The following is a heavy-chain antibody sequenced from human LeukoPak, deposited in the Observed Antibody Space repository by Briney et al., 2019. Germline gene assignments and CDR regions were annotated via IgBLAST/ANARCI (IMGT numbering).Heavy chain of an antibody. CDR3: ASHAAEMATICWFVH. CDR1: GGSISSSSYY. CDR2: IYYSGST. D-gene: IGHD5-24*01. Sequence: SETLSLTCTVSGGSISSSSYYWGWIRQPPGKGLEWIGSIYYSGSTYYNPSFESRVTISVDTSKNQFSLKLSSVTAADTAVYYCASHAAEMATICWFVHWGQGTLVTVSS. V-gene: IGHV4-39*01. J-gene: IGHJ5*02.